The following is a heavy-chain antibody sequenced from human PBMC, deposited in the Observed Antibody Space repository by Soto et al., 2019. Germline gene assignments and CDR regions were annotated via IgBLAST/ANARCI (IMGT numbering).Heavy chain of an antibody. CDR1: GFTFSSYA. D-gene: IGHD2-15*01. CDR3: AKDFEGSVADYFDY. Sequence: GGSLRLSCAASGFTFSSYAMHWVRQAPGKGLEWVAVISYDGSNKYYADSVKGRFTISRDNSKNTLYLQMNSLRAEDAAVYYCAKDFEGSVADYFDYWGQGTLVTVSS. V-gene: IGHV3-30-3*01. J-gene: IGHJ4*02. CDR2: ISYDGSNK.